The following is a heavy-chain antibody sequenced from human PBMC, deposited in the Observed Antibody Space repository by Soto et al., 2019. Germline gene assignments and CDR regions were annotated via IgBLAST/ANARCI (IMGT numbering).Heavy chain of an antibody. CDR2: ISYDGSNK. CDR3: ARDETYYYGSGSYQGAYYYYGMDV. J-gene: IGHJ6*02. Sequence: ESGGGVVQPGRSLRLSCAASGFTFSSYAMHWVRQAPGKGLERVAVISYDGSNKYYADSVKGRFTISRDNSKNTVYLQMNSLRAEDTAVYYCARDETYYYGSGSYQGAYYYYGMDVWGQGTTVTVSS. V-gene: IGHV3-30-3*01. CDR1: GFTFSSYA. D-gene: IGHD3-10*01.